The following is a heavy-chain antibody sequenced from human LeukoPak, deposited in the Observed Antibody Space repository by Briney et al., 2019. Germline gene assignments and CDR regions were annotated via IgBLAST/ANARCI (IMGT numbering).Heavy chain of an antibody. J-gene: IGHJ1*01. V-gene: IGHV1-46*01. CDR3: ARVHYYDSSDYGGIEH. CDR2: INPSGGST. Sequence: ASVKVSCKASGYTFTSYFMRWVRQAPGQGLEWMGIINPSGGSTNYAQKFQGRVTMTRDTSTRTVYMELSSLRSEDTAVYYCARVHYYDSSDYGGIEHWGQGTLVTVSS. D-gene: IGHD3-22*01. CDR1: GYTFTSYF.